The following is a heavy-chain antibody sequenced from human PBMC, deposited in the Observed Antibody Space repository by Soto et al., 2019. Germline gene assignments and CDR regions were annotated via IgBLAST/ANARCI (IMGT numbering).Heavy chain of an antibody. Sequence: SETMSLTCTVSGGSISSYYWIWIRQPPGKGLEWIGYIYYSGSTNYNPSLKSRVTISVDTSKNQFSLKLSSVTAADTAVYYCARNFDWSPGQYYYYYYMDVWGKGTTVTVSS. CDR3: ARNFDWSPGQYYYYYYMDV. D-gene: IGHD3-9*01. CDR2: IYYSGST. J-gene: IGHJ6*03. V-gene: IGHV4-59*01. CDR1: GGSISSYY.